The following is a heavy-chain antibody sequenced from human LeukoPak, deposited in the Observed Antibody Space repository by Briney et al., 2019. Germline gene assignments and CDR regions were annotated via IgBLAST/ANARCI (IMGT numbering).Heavy chain of an antibody. Sequence: PSETLSLTCTVSGGPISSYQWSWIRQPPGKGLEWIGNIYYSGSANYNPSLKSRVIISVDTSKNQFSLKLSSVTAADTAVYYCARTTEGGYTYDYFYYYYMDVWGKGTTVTISS. CDR2: IYYSGSA. J-gene: IGHJ6*03. V-gene: IGHV4-59*01. D-gene: IGHD5-18*01. CDR3: ARTTEGGYTYDYFYYYYMDV. CDR1: GGPISSYQ.